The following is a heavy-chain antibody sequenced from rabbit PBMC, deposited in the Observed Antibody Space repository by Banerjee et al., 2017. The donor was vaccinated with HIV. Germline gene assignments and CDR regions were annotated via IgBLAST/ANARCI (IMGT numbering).Heavy chain of an antibody. J-gene: IGHJ4*01. CDR1: GFDLSSYYY. D-gene: IGHD6-1*01. CDR3: ASSVGYAYTTTGYFKL. V-gene: IGHV1S40*01. CDR2: IYTSSGST. Sequence: QSLEESGGDLVKPGASLTLTCTASGFDLSSYYYMCWVRQAPGKGLELIACIYTSSGSTYYASWAKGRFTISKTSSTTVTLQMTSLTAADTATYFCASSVGYAYTTTGYFKLWGQGTLVTVS.